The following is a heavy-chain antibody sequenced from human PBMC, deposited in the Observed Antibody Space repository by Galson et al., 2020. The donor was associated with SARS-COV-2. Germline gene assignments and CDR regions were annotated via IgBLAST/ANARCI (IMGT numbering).Heavy chain of an antibody. J-gene: IGHJ3*02. Sequence: ASETLSLTCGVSGASVNSRTYYWGWIRQPPGKGLEWIGSVSSGGNTFHNPSLKSRLTISLVTSKNLFSLNLTSVTAADTAVYYCARELQYFDVWTGYGPAYAFDIWGQVAMVTVSA. V-gene: IGHV4-39*07. CDR2: VSSGGNT. CDR3: ARELQYFDVWTGYGPAYAFDI. D-gene: IGHD3-3*01. CDR1: GASVNSRTYY.